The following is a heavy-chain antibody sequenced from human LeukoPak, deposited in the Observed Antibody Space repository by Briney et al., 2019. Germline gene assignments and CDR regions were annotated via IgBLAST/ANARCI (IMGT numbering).Heavy chain of an antibody. Sequence: SETLSLTCTVSGGSISSYYWSWIRQPPGKGLEWIGYIYYSGSTNYNPSLKSRVPISVDTSKNQFSLKLSSVTAADTAVYYCARLSGYSSSWYYYYYGMDVWGQGTTVTVSS. D-gene: IGHD6-13*01. CDR3: ARLSGYSSSWYYYYYGMDV. J-gene: IGHJ6*02. V-gene: IGHV4-59*08. CDR1: GGSISSYY. CDR2: IYYSGST.